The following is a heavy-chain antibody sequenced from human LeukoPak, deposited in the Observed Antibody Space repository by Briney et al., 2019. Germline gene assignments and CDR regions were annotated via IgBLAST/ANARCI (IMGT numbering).Heavy chain of an antibody. CDR1: GFTFSSYA. D-gene: IGHD6-19*01. V-gene: IGHV3-30-3*01. J-gene: IGHJ4*02. CDR3: ARERQRFYSSGWYAY. Sequence: GGSLRLSCAASGFTFSSYAMHRVRQAPGKGLEWVAVISYDGSNKYYADSVKGRFTIPRDNSKNTLYLQMNSLRAEDTAVYYCARERQRFYSSGWYAYWGQGTLVTVSS. CDR2: ISYDGSNK.